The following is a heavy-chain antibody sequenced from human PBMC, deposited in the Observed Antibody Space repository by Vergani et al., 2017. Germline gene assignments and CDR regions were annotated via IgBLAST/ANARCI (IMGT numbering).Heavy chain of an antibody. CDR1: GFTFSSYS. D-gene: IGHD6-13*01. Sequence: EVQLVESGGGLVKPGGSLRLSCAASGFTFSSYSMNWVRQAPGQGLEWVSSISSSSSYIYFADSVKGLFTISRDNAKNSLYLQMNTLRAEDTAVYYCTRDSRGWAASGPLVWGQGTLVTVSS. J-gene: IGHJ4*02. CDR2: ISSSSSYI. CDR3: TRDSRGWAASGPLV. V-gene: IGHV3-21*01.